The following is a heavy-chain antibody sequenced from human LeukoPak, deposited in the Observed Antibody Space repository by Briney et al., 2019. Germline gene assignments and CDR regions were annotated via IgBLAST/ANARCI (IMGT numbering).Heavy chain of an antibody. CDR3: ARDWGIAAAGFDP. J-gene: IGHJ5*02. CDR1: GFTFSSYS. D-gene: IGHD6-13*01. CDR2: ISSSSSYI. V-gene: IGHV3-21*01. Sequence: PGGSLRLSCAASGFTFSSYSMNWVRQAPGKGLEWVSSISSSSSYIYYADSVKGRFTISRDNAKNSLYLQMNSLRAEDTAVYYCARDWGIAAAGFDPWGQGTLVTVSS.